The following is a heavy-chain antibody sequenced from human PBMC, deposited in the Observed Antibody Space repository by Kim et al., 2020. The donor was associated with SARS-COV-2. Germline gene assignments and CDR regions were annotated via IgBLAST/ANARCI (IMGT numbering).Heavy chain of an antibody. CDR1: VGSISSGGYY. D-gene: IGHD2-2*01. CDR3: ARGADSYQPLLWDY. V-gene: IGHV4-31*03. J-gene: IGHJ4*02. CDR2: IYYSGST. Sequence: SETLSLTCTVSVGSISSGGYYWSWIRQHPGKGLEWIGYIYYSGSTYYNPSLKSRVTISVDTSKNQFSLKLSSVTAADTAVYYCARGADSYQPLLWDYWGQGTLVTVSS.